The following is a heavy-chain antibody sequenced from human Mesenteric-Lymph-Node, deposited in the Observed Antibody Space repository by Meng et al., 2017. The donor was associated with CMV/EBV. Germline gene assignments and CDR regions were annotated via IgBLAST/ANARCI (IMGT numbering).Heavy chain of an antibody. J-gene: IGHJ3*02. V-gene: IGHV3-72*01. CDR3: ARGLGAWDAFDI. CDR1: GFTFSGHY. D-gene: IGHD3-3*01. Sequence: GGSLRLSCAASGFTFSGHYMDWVRQAPGKGLEWVGRTRNKANSYTTEYAASVKGRFTISRDDSKKSLYLQMNSLETEDTAVYYCARGLGAWDAFDIWGQGTMVTVSS. CDR2: TRNKANSYTT.